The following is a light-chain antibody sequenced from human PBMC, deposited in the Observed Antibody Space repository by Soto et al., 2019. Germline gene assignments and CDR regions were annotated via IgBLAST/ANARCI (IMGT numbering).Light chain of an antibody. CDR2: GAS. J-gene: IGKJ2*01. Sequence: EIVLTQSPGTLSLSPGERATLSCRASQNVRSNYLAWYQQKPGQAPRLVIFGASSRATGIPDRFSGSGSGTDFTLTISRLEPEDFAVYYCQQYGGSPRTFGQGNKLEIK. V-gene: IGKV3-20*01. CDR1: QNVRSNY. CDR3: QQYGGSPRT.